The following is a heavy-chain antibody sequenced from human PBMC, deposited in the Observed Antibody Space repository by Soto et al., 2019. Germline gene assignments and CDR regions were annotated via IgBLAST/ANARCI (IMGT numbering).Heavy chain of an antibody. J-gene: IGHJ5*02. D-gene: IGHD4-4*01. CDR3: ARFGGARNRKTVTTIGWFDP. Sequence: SETLSLTCAVSGGSISSSNWWSWVRQPPGKGLEWIGEIYHSGSTNYNPSLNSLVTISVDKSKNQFSLKLSSVTAAETAVYYCARFGGARNRKTVTTIGWFDPWGQGTLVTVSS. CDR1: GGSISSSNW. V-gene: IGHV4-4*02. CDR2: IYHSGST.